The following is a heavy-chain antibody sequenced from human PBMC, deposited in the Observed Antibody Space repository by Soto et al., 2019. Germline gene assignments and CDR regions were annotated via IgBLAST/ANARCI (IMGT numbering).Heavy chain of an antibody. CDR2: INHSGST. CDR3: ARVLRYFDWLSPTFDP. J-gene: IGHJ5*02. CDR1: GGSFSGYY. D-gene: IGHD3-9*01. Sequence: PSETLSLTCAVYGGSFSGYYWSWIRQPPGKGLEWIGEINHSGSTNYNPSLKSRVTISVDTSKNQFSLKLSSVTAADTAVYYCARVLRYFDWLSPTFDPWGQGTLVTVSS. V-gene: IGHV4-34*01.